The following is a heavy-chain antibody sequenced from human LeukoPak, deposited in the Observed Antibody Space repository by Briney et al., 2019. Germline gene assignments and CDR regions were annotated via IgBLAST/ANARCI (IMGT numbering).Heavy chain of an antibody. V-gene: IGHV4-38-2*01. CDR3: GRVISGAAAAFDY. CDR1: GDTISSGHY. CDR2: IYHSGIT. J-gene: IGHJ4*02. Sequence: SETLSLTCAVSGDTISSGHYWGWIWQPPGKGLEWIGCIYHSGITYYNPSLKSRVTISVDTSKNQFALNLSSVTAADMAVYFCGRVISGAAAAFDYWGQGTLVTVSS. D-gene: IGHD6-13*01.